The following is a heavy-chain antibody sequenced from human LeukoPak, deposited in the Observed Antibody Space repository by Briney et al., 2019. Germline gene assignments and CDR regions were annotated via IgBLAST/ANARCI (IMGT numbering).Heavy chain of an antibody. CDR3: GGNILTGYPLYGMDV. J-gene: IGHJ6*02. CDR1: GYSFTSYW. Sequence: GESLKISCKGSGYSFTSYWIGWVRQMPGKGLEWMGIICPGDSDTRYSPSFQGQVTISADKSISTAYLQWSSLKASDTAMYYCGGNILTGYPLYGMDVWGQGTTVTVS. D-gene: IGHD3-9*01. CDR2: ICPGDSDT. V-gene: IGHV5-51*01.